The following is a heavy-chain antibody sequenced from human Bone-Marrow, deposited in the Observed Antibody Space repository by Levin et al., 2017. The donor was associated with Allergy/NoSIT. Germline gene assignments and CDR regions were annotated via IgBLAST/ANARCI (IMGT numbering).Heavy chain of an antibody. CDR2: ISGSGDST. D-gene: IGHD3-22*01. CDR3: AKTWSYYESIGYYPTFDAFDI. J-gene: IGHJ3*02. Sequence: AGGSLRLSCAASGFTFNTYGMSWVRQAPEKGLEWVSGISGSGDSTYYADSVKGRFTISRDIAKNTLHLQMNSLRAEDTAVYYCAKTWSYYESIGYYPTFDAFDIWGQGTMVTVSS. CDR1: GFTFNTYG. V-gene: IGHV3-23*01.